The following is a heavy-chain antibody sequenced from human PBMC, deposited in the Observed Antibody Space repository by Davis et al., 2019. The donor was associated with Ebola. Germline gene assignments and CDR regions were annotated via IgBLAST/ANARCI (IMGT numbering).Heavy chain of an antibody. J-gene: IGHJ4*02. Sequence: SETLSLTCAVYGGSISSYYWSWIRQPPGKGLEWIGYIYYSGSTNYNPSLKSRVTISVDTSKNQFSLKLSSVTAADTAVYYCAREDCSGGSCYKYWGQGTLVTVSS. D-gene: IGHD2-15*01. CDR3: AREDCSGGSCYKY. CDR1: GGSISSYY. CDR2: IYYSGST. V-gene: IGHV4-59*01.